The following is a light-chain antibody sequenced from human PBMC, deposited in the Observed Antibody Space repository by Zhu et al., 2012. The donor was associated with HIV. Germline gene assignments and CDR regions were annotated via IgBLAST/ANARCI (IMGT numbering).Light chain of an antibody. Sequence: EIVLTQSPATLPLSPGERATLSCRASQSVSSYLAWYQQKPGQAPRLLIYDASNRATGIPGRFSGSGSGTDFTLTISSLEPEDFAVYYCQQRSNWPPKFTFGPGTKVDIK. CDR1: QSVSSY. CDR3: QQRSNWPPKFT. J-gene: IGKJ3*01. CDR2: DAS. V-gene: IGKV3-11*01.